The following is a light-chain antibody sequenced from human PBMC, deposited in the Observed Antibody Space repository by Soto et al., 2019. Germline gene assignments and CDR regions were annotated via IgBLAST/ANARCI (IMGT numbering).Light chain of an antibody. CDR2: YDS. CDR3: QVWDTERDHVV. V-gene: IGLV3-21*04. Sequence: SYELTQSHSVSVAPGKTAVFPCGGDDIGRKIVHWYQQKPGQAPALVIYYDSDRPSGIPERFSGSKSGNTATLTISRVEAGDEADYYCQVWDTERDHVVFGGGTPVTVL. J-gene: IGLJ3*02. CDR1: DIGRKI.